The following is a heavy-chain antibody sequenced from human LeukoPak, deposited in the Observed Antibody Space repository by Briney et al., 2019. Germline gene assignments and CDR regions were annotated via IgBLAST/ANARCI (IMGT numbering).Heavy chain of an antibody. Sequence: SETLSLTCTVSGASISSYYWSWIRQPPGKGLEWIGYIYYSGSTNYNPSLKSRVTISVDTSKNQFSLKLSSVTAADTAVYYCARLIAAAGVDYWGQGTLLSVSS. CDR1: GASISSYY. D-gene: IGHD6-13*01. J-gene: IGHJ4*02. CDR3: ARLIAAAGVDY. CDR2: IYYSGST. V-gene: IGHV4-59*08.